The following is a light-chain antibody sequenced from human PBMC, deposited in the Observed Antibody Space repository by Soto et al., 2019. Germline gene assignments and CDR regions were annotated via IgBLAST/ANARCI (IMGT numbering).Light chain of an antibody. CDR1: QSVSSSY. CDR2: RTS. Sequence: TQSPSTLSASIGDTIIITCRASQSVSSSYLAWYQQKPGQAPRLLIYRTSNRATGIPDRFSGSGSGTDFTLTISRLEPEDFAVYWCQQYDSSPRTFGQGTKVDIK. V-gene: IGKV3-20*01. J-gene: IGKJ1*01. CDR3: QQYDSSPRT.